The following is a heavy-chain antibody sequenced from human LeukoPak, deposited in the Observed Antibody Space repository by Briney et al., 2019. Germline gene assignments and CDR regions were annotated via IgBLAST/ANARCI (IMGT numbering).Heavy chain of an antibody. D-gene: IGHD6-19*01. CDR3: ARVPRFYSSGWQFTGYYFDY. J-gene: IGHJ4*02. V-gene: IGHV4-34*01. CDR1: GGSFSGYY. CDR2: INHSGST. Sequence: SETLSLTCAVYGGSFSGYYWSWIRQPPGKGLEWIGEINHSGSTNYNPSLKSRVTISVDTSKNQFSLKLSSVTAADTAVYYCARVPRFYSSGWQFTGYYFDYWGQGTLVTVSS.